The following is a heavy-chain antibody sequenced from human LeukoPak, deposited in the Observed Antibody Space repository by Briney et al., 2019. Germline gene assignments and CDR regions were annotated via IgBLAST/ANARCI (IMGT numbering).Heavy chain of an antibody. CDR2: ISGSGGST. J-gene: IGHJ4*02. CDR3: AKLTYYDFWSGYYVDY. V-gene: IGHV3-23*01. Sequence: GGSLRLSCAASGFTFSSYAMSWVRQAPGKGLEWVSAISGSGGSTYYADSVKGRFTISRDNSKNTLYLQMNSLRAEDTAVYYCAKLTYYDFWSGYYVDYWSQGTLVTVSS. D-gene: IGHD3-3*01. CDR1: GFTFSSYA.